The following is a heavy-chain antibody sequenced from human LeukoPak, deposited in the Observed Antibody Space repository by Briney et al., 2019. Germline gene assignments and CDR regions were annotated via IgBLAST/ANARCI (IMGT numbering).Heavy chain of an antibody. V-gene: IGHV4-4*07. J-gene: IGHJ3*02. CDR2: IYISGSS. CDR1: GGSITSYY. Sequence: PSETLSLTCTVSGGSITSYYWNWIRQPAGKGLEWIGRIYISGSSKYNPSLKSRVTMSVDTSKKQFSLKLSSVTAADTAVYYCARLGTTVTTDAFDIWGQGTMVTVPS. CDR3: ARLGTTVTTDAFDI. D-gene: IGHD4-17*01.